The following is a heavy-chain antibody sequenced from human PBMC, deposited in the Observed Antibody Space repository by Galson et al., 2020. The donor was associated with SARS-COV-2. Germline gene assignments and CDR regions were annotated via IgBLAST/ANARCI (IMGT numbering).Heavy chain of an antibody. V-gene: IGHV3-23*01. Sequence: GSLRLSCAASRFTFSGYAMAWVRQAPGKGLEWVSTISGGGTRTYYADSVKGRFTFSRDNSDNTVYLQMNSLRAEDTAVYYCAKHDQEYFDLWGRGTLVTVSS. CDR2: ISGGGTRT. CDR1: RFTFSGYA. J-gene: IGHJ2*01. CDR3: AKHDQEYFDL.